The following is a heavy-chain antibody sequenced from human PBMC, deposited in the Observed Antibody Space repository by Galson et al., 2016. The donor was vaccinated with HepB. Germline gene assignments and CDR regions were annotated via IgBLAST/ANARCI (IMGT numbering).Heavy chain of an antibody. J-gene: IGHJ3*01. CDR3: ARRSAPLGNFDV. V-gene: IGHV6-1*01. Sequence: CAISGDSVSSNAASRNLIRQSPSRGLEWLGRTYYRSEWYNEYALSVRSRITITPDISKNQFSLQLNSVTPEDTAVYFCARRSAPLGNFDVWGQGTAVTVSS. CDR1: GDSVSSNAAS. D-gene: IGHD2-15*01. CDR2: TYYRSEWYN.